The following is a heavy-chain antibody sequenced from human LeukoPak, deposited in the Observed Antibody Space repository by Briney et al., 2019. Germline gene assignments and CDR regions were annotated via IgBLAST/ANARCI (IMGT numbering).Heavy chain of an antibody. Sequence: PGGSLRLSCAASGFTVSSNYMSWVRQAPGKGLEWVSVIYSGGSTYYADSVKGRFTISRDNSKNTLYLQMNSLRAEDTAVYYCARLLWELRSSWFDPWGQGTLVTVS. D-gene: IGHD1-26*01. J-gene: IGHJ5*02. V-gene: IGHV3-66*01. CDR1: GFTVSSNY. CDR2: IYSGGST. CDR3: ARLLWELRSSWFDP.